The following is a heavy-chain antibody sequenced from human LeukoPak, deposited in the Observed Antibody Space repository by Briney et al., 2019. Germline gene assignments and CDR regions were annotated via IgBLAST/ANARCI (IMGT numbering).Heavy chain of an antibody. Sequence: GGSLRLSCAASGFTVSSNYMSWVRQAPGKGLEWVSVIYSGGSTYYADSVKGRFTISRDNSKNTLYLQMNSLRAEDTAVYYCAGETRELLWFGEQGYFDYWAREPWSPSPQ. CDR2: IYSGGST. D-gene: IGHD3-10*01. CDR3: AGETRELLWFGEQGYFDY. J-gene: IGHJ4*02. CDR1: GFTVSSNY. V-gene: IGHV3-53*01.